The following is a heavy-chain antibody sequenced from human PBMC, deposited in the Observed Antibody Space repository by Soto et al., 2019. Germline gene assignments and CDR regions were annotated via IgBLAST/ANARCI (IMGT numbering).Heavy chain of an antibody. J-gene: IGHJ4*02. CDR1: GLTFSRYA. D-gene: IGHD2-21*02. CDR3: ARDQGSRVTQTRDF. Sequence: EVQLLESGGGLVHPGGSLRLSCAASGLTFSRYAMTWVRQAPGKGLEWISAISGSGENTYYTDSVKGRFTISRENSQNNRFLQMNSLNAEDTAVYHWARDQGSRVTQTRDFWGQGTLVSVSS. V-gene: IGHV3-23*01. CDR2: ISGSGENT.